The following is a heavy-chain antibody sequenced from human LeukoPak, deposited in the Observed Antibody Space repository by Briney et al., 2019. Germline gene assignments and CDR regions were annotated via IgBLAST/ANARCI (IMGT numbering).Heavy chain of an antibody. CDR1: GGSISSGGYY. CDR3: ARGPPLVGFPVYYFDY. V-gene: IGHV4-31*03. J-gene: IGHJ4*02. Sequence: LQILSLTCTVSGGSISSGGYYWSWIRQYPGKSLEWIGYIYYSGRTYYNPPLKGRVTISVDTSKNQFSLKLSSVTAADTPMYYCARGPPLVGFPVYYFDYWGQGTLVTVSS. CDR2: IYYSGRT. D-gene: IGHD2-8*02.